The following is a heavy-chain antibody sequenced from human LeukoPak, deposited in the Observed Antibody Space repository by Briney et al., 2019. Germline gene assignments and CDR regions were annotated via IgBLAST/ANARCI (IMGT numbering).Heavy chain of an antibody. Sequence: GGSLRLSCAAPGFTFSSYSMNWVRQAPGKGLEWVPSISSSSSYIYYADSVKGRFTISRDNAKNSLYLQMNSLRAEDTAVYYCATYSGQMSDYWGQGTLVTVSS. D-gene: IGHD5-12*01. CDR3: ATYSGQMSDY. CDR2: ISSSSSYI. J-gene: IGHJ4*02. V-gene: IGHV3-21*01. CDR1: GFTFSSYS.